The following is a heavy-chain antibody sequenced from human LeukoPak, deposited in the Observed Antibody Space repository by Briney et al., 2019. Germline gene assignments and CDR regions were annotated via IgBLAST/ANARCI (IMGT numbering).Heavy chain of an antibody. D-gene: IGHD6-19*01. CDR1: VYTFTTSY. CDR3: ARAVIAGAGTSRYY. Sequence: ASVKVSCKPSVYTFTTSYMHLVRQAPGQGLEWMGIINPSGGSTSYAQKFQGSVTMTRDTSTSTVYMELSSLRSEDTAVYYCARAVIAGAGTSRYYWGQGTLVTVSS. J-gene: IGHJ4*02. CDR2: INPSGGST. V-gene: IGHV1-46*01.